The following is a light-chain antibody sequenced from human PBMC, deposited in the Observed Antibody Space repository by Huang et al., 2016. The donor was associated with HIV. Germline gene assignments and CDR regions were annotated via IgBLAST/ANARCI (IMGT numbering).Light chain of an antibody. Sequence: ESVLTQSPGTLSLSPGERATLSCRASQSISSSYLAWYQQKPGKAPRLLIYGASSRATGIPDRFSGSGSGTDFTLTISRLEPEDFAAYYCQQYAGSFGQGTKLEIK. CDR1: QSISSSY. V-gene: IGKV3-20*01. J-gene: IGKJ2*01. CDR2: GAS. CDR3: QQYAGS.